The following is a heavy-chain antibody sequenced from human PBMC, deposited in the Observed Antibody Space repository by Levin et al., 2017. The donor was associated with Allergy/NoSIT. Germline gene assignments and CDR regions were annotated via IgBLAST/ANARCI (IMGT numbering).Heavy chain of an antibody. Sequence: SQTLSLTCTVSGGSISSADYYWSWIRQSPEKGLEWIAYISFSGLTYYNPSLKTRFTISVDTTNNQFSLKVISVTAADTAVYFCARATAYYGMDVWGQGTTVTVSS. CDR1: GGSISSADYY. V-gene: IGHV4-30-4*01. CDR3: ARATAYYGMDV. J-gene: IGHJ6*02. CDR2: ISFSGLT.